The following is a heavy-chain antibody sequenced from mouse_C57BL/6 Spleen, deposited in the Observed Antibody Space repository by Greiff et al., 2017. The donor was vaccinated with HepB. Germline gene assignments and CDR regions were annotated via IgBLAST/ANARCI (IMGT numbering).Heavy chain of an antibody. V-gene: IGHV1-66*01. J-gene: IGHJ1*03. CDR2: IYPGSGNT. D-gene: IGHD3-3*01. CDR3: EREGDGYFDV. CDR1: GYSFTSYY. Sequence: QVQLQQSGPELVKPGASVKISCKASGYSFTSYYIHWVKQRPGQGLEWIGWIYPGSGNTKYNEKFKGKATLTADTSSSTAYMQLSSLPSEDSAVYDGEREGDGYFDVWGTGTTVTVSS.